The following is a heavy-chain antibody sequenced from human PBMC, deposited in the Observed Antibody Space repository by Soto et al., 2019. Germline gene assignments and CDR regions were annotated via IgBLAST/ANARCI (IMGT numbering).Heavy chain of an antibody. Sequence: QVQLQQWGAGLLKPSETLSLTCAVYGGSFSGYYWSWIRQPPGKGLEWIGEINHSGSTNYNPSLKSRVTISVDTSKNQLSLKLSSVTAADTAVYYCARGRATNWFDPWGQGTLVTVSS. CDR3: ARGRATNWFDP. V-gene: IGHV4-34*01. CDR2: INHSGST. CDR1: GGSFSGYY. J-gene: IGHJ5*02.